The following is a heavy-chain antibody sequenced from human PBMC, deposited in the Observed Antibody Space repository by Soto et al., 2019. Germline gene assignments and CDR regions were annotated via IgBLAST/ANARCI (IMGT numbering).Heavy chain of an antibody. CDR1: GGTFSSYA. V-gene: IGHV1-69*06. CDR3: ARGKPGWNYRYYFDY. Sequence: SVKVSCKASGGTFSSYAISWVRQAPGQGLEWMGGIIPIFGTANYAQKFQGRVTITADKSTSTAYMELSSLRSEDTAVYYCARGKPGWNYRYYFDYWGQGTLVTVSS. J-gene: IGHJ4*02. CDR2: IIPIFGTA. D-gene: IGHD1-7*01.